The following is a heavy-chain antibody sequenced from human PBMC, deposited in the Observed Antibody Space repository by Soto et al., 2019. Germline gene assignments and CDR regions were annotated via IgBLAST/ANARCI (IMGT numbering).Heavy chain of an antibody. D-gene: IGHD7-27*01. J-gene: IGHJ6*02. V-gene: IGHV4-61*01. Sequence: SETLSLTCTVSGGSVGSGSYYWSWIRQPPGKGLEWIGYIYYSGSTNYNPSLKSRVTISVDTSKNQFSLKLSSVTAADTAVYYCARLTGMYGMDVWGQGTTVTVSS. CDR1: GGSVGSGSYY. CDR2: IYYSGST. CDR3: ARLTGMYGMDV.